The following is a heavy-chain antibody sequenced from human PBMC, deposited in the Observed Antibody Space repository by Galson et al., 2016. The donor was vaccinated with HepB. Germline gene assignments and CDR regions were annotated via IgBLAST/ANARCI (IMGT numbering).Heavy chain of an antibody. J-gene: IGHJ4*02. V-gene: IGHV3-11*01. CDR1: GFTFSDYY. D-gene: IGHD2-21*02. CDR2: ISGSGTSI. Sequence: SLRLSCAASGFTFSDYYMSWVRQAPGKGLEWLSIISGSGTSIYYADSVKGRFTVSRDNTKNLVYLQTNSLRAEDTAVYYCARGGASDASGYWGQGTLVTVSS. CDR3: ARGGASDASGY.